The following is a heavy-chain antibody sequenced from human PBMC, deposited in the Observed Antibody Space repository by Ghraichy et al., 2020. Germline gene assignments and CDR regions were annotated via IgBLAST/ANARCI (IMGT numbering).Heavy chain of an antibody. CDR1: GFTFSSYW. D-gene: IGHD3-3*01. CDR3: ASFGVVIREDYYYGMDV. CDR2: IKQDGSEK. J-gene: IGHJ6*02. V-gene: IGHV3-7*01. Sequence: GESLNISCAASGFTFSSYWMSWVRQAPGKGLEWVANIKQDGSEKYYVDSVKGRFTISRDNAKNSLYLQMNSLRAEDTAVYYCASFGVVIREDYYYGMDVWGQGTTVTVSS.